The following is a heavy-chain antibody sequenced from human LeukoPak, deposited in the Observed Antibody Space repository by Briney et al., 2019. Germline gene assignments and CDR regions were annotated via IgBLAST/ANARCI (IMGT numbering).Heavy chain of an antibody. J-gene: IGHJ4*02. CDR1: GFTFSSDA. CDR3: TTGPLWFGEPYYFDY. Sequence: GGSLRLSCIGTGFTFSSDAMGWVRQAPGKGLEWVGRIKSKTDGGTTDYAAPVKGRFTISRDDSKNTLYLQMNSLKTEDTAVYYCTTGPLWFGEPYYFDYWGQGTLVTVSS. CDR2: IKSKTDGGTT. V-gene: IGHV3-15*01. D-gene: IGHD3-10*01.